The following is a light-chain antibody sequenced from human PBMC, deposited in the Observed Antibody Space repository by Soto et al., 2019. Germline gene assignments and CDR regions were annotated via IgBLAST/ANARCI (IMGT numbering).Light chain of an antibody. CDR3: CSYAGSCTSYV. CDR2: DVS. Sequence: QSALTQPRSVSGSPGQTVTISCTGTSSDVGGYNYVSWYQQHPRKAPKLMIYDVSKLHSRVPDRFSCSKSDTTASLTISGLQAEYEADYFCCSYAGSCTSYVFGTGTKLTVL. CDR1: SSDVGGYNY. J-gene: IGLJ1*01. V-gene: IGLV2-11*01.